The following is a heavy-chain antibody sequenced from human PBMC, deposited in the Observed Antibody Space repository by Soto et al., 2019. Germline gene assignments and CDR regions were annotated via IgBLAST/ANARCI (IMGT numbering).Heavy chain of an antibody. D-gene: IGHD6-13*01. Sequence: QVQLVQSGAEVKKPGASVKVSCKASGYTFTSYGISWVRQAPGQGLEWMGWISAYNGNTNYAQKLQGRDTMTTDTSTSTADMARRSLSSDDTAAYFCAGESSSSCHDYWGQGPLVTVSS. V-gene: IGHV1-18*01. CDR3: AGESSSSCHDY. CDR1: GYTFTSYG. CDR2: ISAYNGNT. J-gene: IGHJ4*02.